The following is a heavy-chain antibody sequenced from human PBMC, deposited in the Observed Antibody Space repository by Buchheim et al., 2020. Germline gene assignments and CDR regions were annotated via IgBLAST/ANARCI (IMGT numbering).Heavy chain of an antibody. Sequence: QVQLQESGPGLVKPSETLSLTCNVSGDPASSGSFFSSWIRQPPGKGLEWIGYIYYSGNTNSYNPSSRGRVSMSVDTSKNQFSLKLTAVTAADTAVYYCAREAVDTSMIIWGQGT. CDR2: IYYSGNT. J-gene: IGHJ4*02. CDR3: AREAVDTSMII. V-gene: IGHV4-61*01. CDR1: GDPASSGSFF. D-gene: IGHD5-18*01.